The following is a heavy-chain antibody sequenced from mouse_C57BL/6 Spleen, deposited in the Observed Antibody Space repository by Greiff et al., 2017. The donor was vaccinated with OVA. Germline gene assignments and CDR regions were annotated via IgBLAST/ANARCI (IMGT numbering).Heavy chain of an antibody. J-gene: IGHJ4*01. V-gene: IGHV1-82*01. CDR1: GYAFSSSW. CDR3: ARRPLTGTDAMDY. Sequence: VQLQQSGPELVKPGASVKISCKASGYAFSSSWMNWVKQRPGKGLEWIGRIYPGDGDTNYNGKFKGKATLTADKSSSTAYMQLSSLTSEDSAVYFCARRPLTGTDAMDYWGQGTSVTVSS. D-gene: IGHD4-1*01. CDR2: IYPGDGDT.